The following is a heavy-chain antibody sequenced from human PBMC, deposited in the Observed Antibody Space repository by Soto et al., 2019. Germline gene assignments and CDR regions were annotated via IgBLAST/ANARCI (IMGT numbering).Heavy chain of an antibody. V-gene: IGHV4-31*03. J-gene: IGHJ6*02. CDR3: ARDGKVPPLGMDV. CDR2: IYYSGST. Sequence: PSETLSLTCTASGGSISSGGYYWSWIRQHPGKGLEWIGYIYYSGSTYYNPSLKSRVTISVDTSKNQFSLKLSSVTAADTAVYYCARDGKVPPLGMDVWGQGTTVTLSS. CDR1: GGSISSGGYY. D-gene: IGHD2-2*01.